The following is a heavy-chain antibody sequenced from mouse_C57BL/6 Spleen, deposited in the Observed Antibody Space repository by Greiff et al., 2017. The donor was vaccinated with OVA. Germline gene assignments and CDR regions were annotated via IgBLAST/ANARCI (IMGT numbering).Heavy chain of an antibody. CDR3: ARLIYYDYDEGAMDY. CDR2: ISDGGSYT. Sequence: EVKVVESGGGLVKPGGSLKLSCAASGFTFSSYAMSWVRQTPEKRLEWVATISDGGSYTYYPDNVKGRFTISRDNAKNNLYLQMSHLKSEDTAMYYCARLIYYDYDEGAMDYWGQGTSVTVSS. J-gene: IGHJ4*01. D-gene: IGHD2-4*01. CDR1: GFTFSSYA. V-gene: IGHV5-4*03.